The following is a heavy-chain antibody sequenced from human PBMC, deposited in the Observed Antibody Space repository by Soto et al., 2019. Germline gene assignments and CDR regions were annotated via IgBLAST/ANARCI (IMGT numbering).Heavy chain of an antibody. CDR3: PKKVRSGPGSQYFDY. J-gene: IGHJ4*02. V-gene: IGHV3-23*01. Sequence: PCRSRRLPCAPSGFPFSSYSMSCARQAPGKGLGWGSGFRTSGHGGTTYYANSVKGRFTISRDNSKNMLFLQMDSLRAEDTAIYYCPKKVRSGPGSQYFDYWGQGSLVTVSS. D-gene: IGHD2-8*02. CDR2: FRTSGHGGTT. CDR1: GFPFSSYS.